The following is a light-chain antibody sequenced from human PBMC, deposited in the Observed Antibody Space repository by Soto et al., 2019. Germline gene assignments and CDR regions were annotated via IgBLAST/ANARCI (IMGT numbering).Light chain of an antibody. CDR2: GAS. CDR3: QQYNNWPRT. V-gene: IGKV3-15*01. J-gene: IGKJ1*01. CDR1: QSVSSN. Sequence: EIVMTQSQATLSVSPGERATLSCRASQSVSSNLAWYQQKPGQAPRLLIYGASTRATGIPARFSGSASGTEFTLTISSLQSEAFAVYYCQQYNNWPRTFGQGTKVEIK.